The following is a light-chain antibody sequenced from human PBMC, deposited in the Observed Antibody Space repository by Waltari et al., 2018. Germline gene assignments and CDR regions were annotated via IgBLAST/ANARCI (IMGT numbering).Light chain of an antibody. CDR3: QTGGHGTWV. Sequence: QLVVTQSPSASAPPGASVKLTCTLSSGHSINIVAWLQQRPKKGPRYLMKVNSEDSHIKGDDIPDRFSGSSSGSERYLTIASLQPDDEADYYCQTGGHGTWVFGGGTTLTVL. J-gene: IGLJ3*02. V-gene: IGLV4-69*01. CDR2: VNSEDSH. CDR1: SGHSINI.